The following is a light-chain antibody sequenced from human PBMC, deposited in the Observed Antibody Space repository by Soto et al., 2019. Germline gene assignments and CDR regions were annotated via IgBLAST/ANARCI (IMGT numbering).Light chain of an antibody. V-gene: IGKV1-39*01. CDR2: TAS. J-gene: IGKJ2*03. CDR1: QNIRTY. CDR3: QQTSSTLNS. Sequence: DIQVTQSPSSLSASVGARVTITCRASQNIRTYLNWYQQRPGKPPKLLIQTASTLQSGVPSRFSGSGSGTDFTLTISSLQPEDFATYYCQQTSSTLNSFGQGTKLEI.